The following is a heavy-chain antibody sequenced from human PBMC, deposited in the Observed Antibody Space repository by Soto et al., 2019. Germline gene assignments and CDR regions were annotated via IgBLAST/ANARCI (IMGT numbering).Heavy chain of an antibody. Sequence: QVQLQESGPGLVKPSETLSLTCTGSGGSVSSGSHYWSWIRQPPRKGLEWIGYIHYSGTTNYNPSLKSRVIISVDTSKNQLSLKLSSVTAADTAVYYCARGYYASGSGGYYFDYWGQGTLVTVSS. D-gene: IGHD3-10*01. J-gene: IGHJ4*02. V-gene: IGHV4-61*01. CDR2: IHYSGTT. CDR3: ARGYYASGSGGYYFDY. CDR1: GGSVSSGSHY.